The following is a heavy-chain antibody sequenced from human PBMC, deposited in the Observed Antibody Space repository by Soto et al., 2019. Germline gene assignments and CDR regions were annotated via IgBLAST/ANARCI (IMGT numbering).Heavy chain of an antibody. D-gene: IGHD3-16*02. J-gene: IGHJ4*02. CDR3: GYDYVWGSYRPWPWYFDY. CDR2: ISGSGGST. Sequence: GGSLRLSCAASGFTFSSYAMSWVRQAPGKGLEWVSAISGSGGSTYYADSVKGRFTISRDNSKNTLYLQMNSLRAEDTAVYYYGYDYVWGSYRPWPWYFDYWGQGTLVTVSS. CDR1: GFTFSSYA. V-gene: IGHV3-23*01.